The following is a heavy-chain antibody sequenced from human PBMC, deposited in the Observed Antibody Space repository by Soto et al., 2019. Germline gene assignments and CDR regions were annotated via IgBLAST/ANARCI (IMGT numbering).Heavy chain of an antibody. D-gene: IGHD2-15*01. CDR3: ARVRGGVVVWFDP. V-gene: IGHV4-30-4*01. CDR2: IYYSGRT. CDR1: GGSISSGDYY. Sequence: SETLSLTCTVSGGSISSGDYYWSWIRQPPGKGLEWIGYIYYSGRTYYNPSLKSRVTISVDTSKNQFSLKLSSVTAADTAVYYCARVRGGVVVWFDPWGQGTLVTVSS. J-gene: IGHJ5*02.